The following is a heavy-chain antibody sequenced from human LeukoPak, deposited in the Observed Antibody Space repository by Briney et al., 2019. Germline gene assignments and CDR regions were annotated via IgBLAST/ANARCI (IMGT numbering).Heavy chain of an antibody. CDR1: GGSLSGYY. V-gene: IGHV4-34*01. J-gene: IGHJ6*02. D-gene: IGHD6-6*01. CDR2: INHSGST. CDR3: ARGLYSSSYYYYGMDV. Sequence: SETLSLTCAVYGGSLSGYYWSWIRQPPGKGLEWIGEINHSGSTNYNPSLKSRVTISVDTSKNQFSLKLSSVTAADTAVYYCARGLYSSSYYYYGMDVWGQGTTVTVSS.